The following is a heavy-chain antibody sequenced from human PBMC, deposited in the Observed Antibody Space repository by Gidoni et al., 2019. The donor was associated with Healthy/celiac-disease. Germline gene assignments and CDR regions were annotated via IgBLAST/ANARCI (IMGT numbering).Heavy chain of an antibody. CDR2: IRSKANSYAT. J-gene: IGHJ6*02. CDR1: GFTFSGSA. V-gene: IGHV3-73*01. Sequence: EVQLVESGGGLVQPGGSLKLSCAASGFTFSGSAMHWVRPASGQGLEWVGRIRSKANSYATAYAASVKGRFTISRDDSKNTAYLQMNSLKTEDTAVYYCTRRGSTRIGLHCSSTSCPLYYYGMDVWGQGTTVTVSS. D-gene: IGHD2-2*01. CDR3: TRRGSTRIGLHCSSTSCPLYYYGMDV.